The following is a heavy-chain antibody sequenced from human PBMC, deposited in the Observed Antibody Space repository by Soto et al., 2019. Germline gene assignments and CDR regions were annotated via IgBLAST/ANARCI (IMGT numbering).Heavy chain of an antibody. Sequence: SETLSLTCTVSGGSISSSSYYWGWIRQPPGKGLEWIGSIYYSGSTYYNPSLKSRVTISVDTSKNQFSLKLGSVTAADTAVYYCARSFPDSGSYYYFDYWGQGTLVTVSS. CDR2: IYYSGST. D-gene: IGHD1-26*01. J-gene: IGHJ4*02. CDR3: ARSFPDSGSYYYFDY. V-gene: IGHV4-39*01. CDR1: GGSISSSSYY.